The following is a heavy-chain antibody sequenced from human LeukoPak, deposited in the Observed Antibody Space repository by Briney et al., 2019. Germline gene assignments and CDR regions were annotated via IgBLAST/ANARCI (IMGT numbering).Heavy chain of an antibody. CDR3: ARVRDDYFFDY. J-gene: IGHJ4*02. CDR2: IHYTGNT. CDR1: GDSIGTSGYY. Sequence: SETLSLTCTVSGDSIGTSGYYWSWIRQHPGTGLEWIAYIHYTGNTYYNPSLESRVTMSVDTSSNQFSLNVASVTAADTAVYYCARVRDDYFFDYWGQGILVTVSS. D-gene: IGHD3-3*01. V-gene: IGHV4-31*03.